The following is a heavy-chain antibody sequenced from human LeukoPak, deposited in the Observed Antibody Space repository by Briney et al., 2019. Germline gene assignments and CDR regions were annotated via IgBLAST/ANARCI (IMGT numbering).Heavy chain of an antibody. CDR2: IFYSGST. D-gene: IGHD3-10*01. J-gene: IGHJ4*02. CDR1: GFTVSSNY. CDR3: ARHQQLLWFGELLYRPFDY. Sequence: PGGSLRLSCAASGFTVSSNYMSWIRQPPGKGLEWIGSIFYSGSTYYNPSLKSRVTISVDTSKNQFSLKLSSVTAADTAVYYCARHQQLLWFGELLYRPFDYWGQGTLVTVSS. V-gene: IGHV4-59*05.